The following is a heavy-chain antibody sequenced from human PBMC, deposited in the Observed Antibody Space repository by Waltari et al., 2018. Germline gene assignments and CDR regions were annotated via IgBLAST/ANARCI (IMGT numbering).Heavy chain of an antibody. Sequence: QVQLIQSGAEVKKPGASLRVPCKVSGHTLTELSMHWVRQARGKGLEWMAGFDPGDGERLYARAFQGRITMTEDTPADTAYLELSSLRSNDTAIYFCATGLITISGVTNDFWGQGTLVTVSS. CDR3: ATGLITISGVTNDF. J-gene: IGHJ4*02. V-gene: IGHV1-24*01. D-gene: IGHD3-3*01. CDR2: FDPGDGER. CDR1: GHTLTELS.